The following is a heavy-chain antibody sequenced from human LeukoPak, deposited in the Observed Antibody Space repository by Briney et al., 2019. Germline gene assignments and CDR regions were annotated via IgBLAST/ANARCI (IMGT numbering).Heavy chain of an antibody. J-gene: IGHJ4*02. CDR2: ISGSGGGT. Sequence: GGSLRLSCAVSGITLSNYGMSWVRQAPGKGLEWVAGISGSGGGTNYADSVKGLFTVSRDNYKNTLYLQMNSLGAEDTAVYFCAKRGVVIRVILVGFHKEAYYFDSWGQGALVTVSS. CDR3: AKRGVVIRVILVGFHKEAYYFDS. V-gene: IGHV3-23*01. D-gene: IGHD3-22*01. CDR1: GITLSNYG.